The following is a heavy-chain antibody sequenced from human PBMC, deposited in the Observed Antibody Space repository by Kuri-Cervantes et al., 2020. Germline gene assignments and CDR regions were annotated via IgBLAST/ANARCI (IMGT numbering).Heavy chain of an antibody. CDR3: ARDRIGTVTGYYYYYMDV. Sequence: SETLSLTCAVYGGSFSGYYWTWIRQPPGKGLESIGEINHSGSTNYNPSLKSRVTISVDTSKNQFSLKLSSVTAADTAVYYCARDRIGTVTGYYYYYMDVWGKGTTVTVSS. D-gene: IGHD4-11*01. J-gene: IGHJ6*03. V-gene: IGHV4-34*01. CDR1: GGSFSGYY. CDR2: INHSGST.